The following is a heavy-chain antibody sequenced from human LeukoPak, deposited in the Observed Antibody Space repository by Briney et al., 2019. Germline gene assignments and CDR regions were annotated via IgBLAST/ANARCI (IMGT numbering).Heavy chain of an antibody. V-gene: IGHV1-18*01. J-gene: IGHJ5*02. CDR1: GYTFTSYG. CDR3: PTRNVPPVLHYYGSGRYGGGVWFDP. D-gene: IGHD3-10*01. CDR2: ISTYNGNT. Sequence: SLTVSCTASGYTFTSYGTSWVRQAPGQGLEWMGWISTYNGNTNYAQKPQGRVTMTTDTSTSTANMELRSLRSEDTAVYYCPTRNVPPVLHYYGSGRYGGGVWFDPWGQGTLVTVSS.